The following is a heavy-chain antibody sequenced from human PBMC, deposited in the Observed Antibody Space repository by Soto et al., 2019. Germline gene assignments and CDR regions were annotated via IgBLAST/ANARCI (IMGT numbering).Heavy chain of an antibody. CDR1: GFTFSSYA. Sequence: GGSLRLSCAASGFTFSSYAMSWVRQAPGKGLEWVSAISGSGGSTYYADSVKGRFTISRDNSKNTLYLQMNSLRAEDTAVYYCAKPTSITYCSGGSCYPDYWGQGTLVTVSS. J-gene: IGHJ4*02. CDR3: AKPTSITYCSGGSCYPDY. D-gene: IGHD2-15*01. V-gene: IGHV3-23*01. CDR2: ISGSGGST.